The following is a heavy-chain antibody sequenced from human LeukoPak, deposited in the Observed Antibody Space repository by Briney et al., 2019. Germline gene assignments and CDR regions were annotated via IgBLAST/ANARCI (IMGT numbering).Heavy chain of an antibody. CDR2: ISYDASNK. Sequence: GGSLRLSCAASGFTFSSYAMHWVRQAPGKGLEWVAVISYDASNKYYADSVKGRFTISRDNSKNTLYLQMNSLRAEDTAVYYCAGDYDSSSYYYVGTTVTYWGQGTLVTVPS. J-gene: IGHJ4*02. V-gene: IGHV3-30*04. CDR1: GFTFSSYA. CDR3: AGDYDSSSYYYVGTTVTY. D-gene: IGHD3-22*01.